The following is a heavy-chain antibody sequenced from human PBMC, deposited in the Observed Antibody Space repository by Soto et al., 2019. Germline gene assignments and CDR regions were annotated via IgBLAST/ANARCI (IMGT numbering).Heavy chain of an antibody. J-gene: IGHJ6*02. CDR2: INAGNGNT. Sequence: ASVKVSCKASGYTFTSYAMHWVRQAPGQRLEWMGWINAGNGNTKYSQKFQGRVTITRDTSASTAYMELSSLRSEDTAVYYCARVFTAYGDYDYYYYYGMDVWGQGTTVTVSS. CDR1: GYTFTSYA. V-gene: IGHV1-3*01. CDR3: ARVFTAYGDYDYYYYYGMDV. D-gene: IGHD4-17*01.